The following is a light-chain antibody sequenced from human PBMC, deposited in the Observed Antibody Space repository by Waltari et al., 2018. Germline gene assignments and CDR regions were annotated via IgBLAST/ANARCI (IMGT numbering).Light chain of an antibody. V-gene: IGLV3-19*01. Sequence: SSELTQDPAVSVALGQTVRITCQGDSLRTYYGSWCRQKPGQAPVLVIYGNTNRPSGFPDRVSASSSGNTASLTITGAQAEDEAHYYCTSRDISGDVVFGGGTKLTVL. J-gene: IGLJ2*01. CDR1: SLRTYY. CDR3: TSRDISGDVV. CDR2: GNT.